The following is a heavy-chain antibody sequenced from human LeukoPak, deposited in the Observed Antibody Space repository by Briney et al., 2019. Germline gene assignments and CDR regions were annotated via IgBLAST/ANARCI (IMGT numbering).Heavy chain of an antibody. CDR3: LLGYCSSTSCQHDAFDI. Sequence: GGSLRLSCAASGFTFSSYWMHWVRQAPGKGLVWVSRTNSDGSSTSYADSVKGRFTISRDNAKNTLYLQMNSLRAEDTAVYYCLLGYCSSTSCQHDAFDIWGQGTMVTVSS. CDR2: TNSDGSST. D-gene: IGHD2-2*01. CDR1: GFTFSSYW. V-gene: IGHV3-74*01. J-gene: IGHJ3*02.